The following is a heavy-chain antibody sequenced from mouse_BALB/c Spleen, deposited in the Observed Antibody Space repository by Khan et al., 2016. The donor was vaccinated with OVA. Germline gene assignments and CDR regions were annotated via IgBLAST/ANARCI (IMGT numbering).Heavy chain of an antibody. V-gene: IGHV3-2*02. CDR3: ARGNYYGYYFDY. CDR2: INYSGVT. CDR1: GYSITSGYA. Sequence: EVKLLESGPGLVKPSQSLSLTCTVTGYSITSGYAWNWIRQFPGNKLEWMGYINYSGVTSYTPSLKSRISITRDTSKNQFFLQLNSVTTEDTATYYCARGNYYGYYFDYWGQGTTLTVSA. J-gene: IGHJ2*01. D-gene: IGHD1-1*01.